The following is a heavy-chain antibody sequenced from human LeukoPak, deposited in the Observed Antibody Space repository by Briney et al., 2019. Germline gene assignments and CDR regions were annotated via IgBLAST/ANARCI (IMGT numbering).Heavy chain of an antibody. Sequence: GGSLRLSCAASGFTFSSYAMHWVRQAPGKGLEYVSAISSNGGSTYYANSVKGRFTISRDNSKNTLYLQMGSLRAEDMAVYYCARAYYVWGSYRQYYFDYWGQGTLVTVSS. CDR3: ARAYYVWGSYRQYYFDY. D-gene: IGHD3-16*02. CDR1: GFTFSSYA. CDR2: ISSNGGST. V-gene: IGHV3-64*01. J-gene: IGHJ4*02.